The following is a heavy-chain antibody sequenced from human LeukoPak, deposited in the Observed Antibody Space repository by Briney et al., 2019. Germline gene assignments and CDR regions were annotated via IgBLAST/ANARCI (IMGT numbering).Heavy chain of an antibody. CDR3: ARVTSRLGWFDP. CDR2: ISHSGST. D-gene: IGHD1-14*01. Sequence: ASETLSLTCTVSGYSISSGYYWGWIRQPPGKGLEWTGSISHSGSTYYNPSLKSRVTISVDTSKNQFSLKLRSVTAADTAVYYCARVTSRLGWFDPWGQGTLVTVSS. V-gene: IGHV4-38-2*02. CDR1: GYSISSGYY. J-gene: IGHJ5*02.